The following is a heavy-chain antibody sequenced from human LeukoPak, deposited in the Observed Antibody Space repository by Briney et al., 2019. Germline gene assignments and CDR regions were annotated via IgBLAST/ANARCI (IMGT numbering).Heavy chain of an antibody. Sequence: AASVKVSCKASGYTFTSYGISWVRQAPGQGLEWMGWISAYNGNTNYAQKLQGRVTMTTDTSTSTAYMELRSLRSDDTAGYSFSRCVAPRTAMVQDYYYYYYMDVWGKGTTVTVSS. D-gene: IGHD5-18*01. CDR3: SRCVAPRTAMVQDYYYYYYMDV. CDR2: ISAYNGNT. V-gene: IGHV1-18*01. CDR1: GYTFTSYG. J-gene: IGHJ6*03.